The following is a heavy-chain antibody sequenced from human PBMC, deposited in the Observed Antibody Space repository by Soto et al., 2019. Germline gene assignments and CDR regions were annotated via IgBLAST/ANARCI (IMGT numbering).Heavy chain of an antibody. D-gene: IGHD6-13*01. CDR2: INAGNGNT. J-gene: IGHJ6*03. CDR1: GYTFTSYA. Sequence: ASVKVSCKASGYTFTSYAMHWVRQAPGQRLEWMGWINAGNGNTKYSQKFQGRVTITRDTSASTAYMELSSLRSEDTAVYYCARDPSSSSPIYYYYYMDVWGKGTTVTVSS. CDR3: ARDPSSSSPIYYYYYMDV. V-gene: IGHV1-3*01.